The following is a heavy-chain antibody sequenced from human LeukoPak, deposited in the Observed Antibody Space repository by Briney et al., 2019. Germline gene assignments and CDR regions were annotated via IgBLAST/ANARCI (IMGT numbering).Heavy chain of an antibody. V-gene: IGHV1-46*01. CDR2: INPSGGST. D-gene: IGHD6-19*01. CDR3: ARKVYSSGWYYYYYMDV. J-gene: IGHJ6*03. CDR1: GYTFTSYY. Sequence: ASVKVSCKASGYTFTSYYMHWVRQAPGQGLEWMGIINPSGGSTSYAQKFQGRVTMTRDMSTSTVYMELSSLRSEDTAVYYCARKVYSSGWYYYYYMDVWGKGTTVTISS.